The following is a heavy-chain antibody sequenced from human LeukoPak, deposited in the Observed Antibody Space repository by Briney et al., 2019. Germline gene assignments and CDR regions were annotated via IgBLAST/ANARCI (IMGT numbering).Heavy chain of an antibody. CDR2: INPNSGGT. CDR1: GYTFTGYY. J-gene: IGHJ3*02. Sequence: ASVKVSCKASGYTFTGYYMHWVRQAPGQGLEWMGWINPNSGGTNYAQKFQGRVTMTRDTSISTAYMELSRLRSDDTAVYYCATDSSGYYYYHRTVNHDAFDIWGQGTMVTVSS. CDR3: ATDSSGYYYYHRTVNHDAFDI. D-gene: IGHD3-22*01. V-gene: IGHV1-2*02.